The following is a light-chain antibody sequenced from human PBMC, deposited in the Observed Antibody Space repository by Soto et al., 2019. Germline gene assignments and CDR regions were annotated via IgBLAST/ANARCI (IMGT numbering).Light chain of an antibody. CDR3: LQGTHWLGT. Sequence: DDVMTQSPLSLPVTLGQPASISCRSSQSLVYNDGNTYLDWFQQRPGQSPRRLIYQVSNWDPGVPDRFIGIGSGADFSLKISRVEAEDLGVYYCLQGTHWLGTFGQRTKVPIK. J-gene: IGKJ1*01. CDR1: QSLVYNDGNTY. V-gene: IGKV2D-30*01. CDR2: QVS.